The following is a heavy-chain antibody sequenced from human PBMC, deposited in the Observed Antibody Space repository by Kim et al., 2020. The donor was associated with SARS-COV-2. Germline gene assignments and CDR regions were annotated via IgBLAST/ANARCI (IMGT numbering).Heavy chain of an antibody. CDR3: ARGAFGDSYYYYGMDV. V-gene: IGHV3-13*05. CDR1: GFTFSSYD. D-gene: IGHD3-10*01. CDR2: IGTAGDP. Sequence: GGSLRLSCAASGFTFSSYDMHWVRQATGKGLEWVSAIGTAGDPYYPGSVKGRFTISRENAKNSLYLQMNSLRAGDTAVYYCARGAFGDSYYYYGMDVWGQGTTVTVSS. J-gene: IGHJ6*02.